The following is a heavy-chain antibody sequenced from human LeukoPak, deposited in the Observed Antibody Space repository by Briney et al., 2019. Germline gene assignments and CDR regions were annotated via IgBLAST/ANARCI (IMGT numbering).Heavy chain of an antibody. Sequence: SETLSLTCTVSGGSISSYYWSFIRKPPGKGLEWIGYVYYSGSTNYNPSLKSRVTISVDTSKNQFSLKLSSVTAADTAVYYCAREGVVVAASGAFDIWGQGTMVTVSS. CDR3: AREGVVVAASGAFDI. CDR1: GGSISSYY. V-gene: IGHV4-59*01. CDR2: VYYSGST. J-gene: IGHJ3*02. D-gene: IGHD2-15*01.